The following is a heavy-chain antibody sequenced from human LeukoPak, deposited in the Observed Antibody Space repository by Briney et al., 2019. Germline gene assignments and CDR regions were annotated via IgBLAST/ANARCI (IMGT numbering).Heavy chain of an antibody. Sequence: SGGSLRLSCAASGSTFSSYAMSWVRQAPGKGLEWVSVISGSGGDSTYYADSVKGRFTISRDNSKNTLYLQMNSLRAEDTAVYYCAKNPRYCSSTSCTKGQFNYWGQGTLVTVSS. CDR3: AKNPRYCSSTSCTKGQFNY. D-gene: IGHD2-2*01. CDR1: GSTFSSYA. V-gene: IGHV3-23*01. J-gene: IGHJ4*02. CDR2: ISGSGGDST.